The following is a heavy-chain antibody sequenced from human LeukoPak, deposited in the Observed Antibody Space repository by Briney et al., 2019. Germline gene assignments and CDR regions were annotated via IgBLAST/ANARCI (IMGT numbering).Heavy chain of an antibody. V-gene: IGHV3-48*01. J-gene: IGHJ4*02. CDR3: ARDLYGDYVVDY. CDR1: GFTFSSYS. D-gene: IGHD4-17*01. Sequence: GGSRRLSCAASGFTFSSYSMNWVRQAPGKGLDWVSYISSSGRTIYYADSVRGRFTISRDNAKNSLYLQMNSLSAEDTAVYYCARDLYGDYVVDYWGQGTLVTVSS. CDR2: ISSSGRTI.